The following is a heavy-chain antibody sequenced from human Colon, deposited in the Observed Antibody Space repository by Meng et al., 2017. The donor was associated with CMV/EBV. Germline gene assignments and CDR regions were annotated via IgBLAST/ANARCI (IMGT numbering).Heavy chain of an antibody. J-gene: IGHJ1*01. CDR3: ATVSSGYYLYFQH. D-gene: IGHD3-22*01. CDR2: INPNSGGT. Sequence: VQLVQAGAGVKKPGASVKASCKASGYTFTGYYMHWVRQAPGQGLEWMGWINPNSGGTNYAQKFQGRVTMTRDTSISTAYMELSRLRSDDTAVYYCATVSSGYYLYFQHWGQGTLVTVSS. V-gene: IGHV1-2*02. CDR1: GYTFTGYY.